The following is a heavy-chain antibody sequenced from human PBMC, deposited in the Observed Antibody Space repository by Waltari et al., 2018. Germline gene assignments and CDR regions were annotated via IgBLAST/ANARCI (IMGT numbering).Heavy chain of an antibody. D-gene: IGHD6-13*01. CDR3: ARQWAAAVLWYFDY. Sequence: QVQLQESGPGLVKPSETLSLTCAVSGYSISSGYYWGWIRQPPGKGLEWIGSIYHSGSTYYNPSLKSRVTISVDTSKNQFSLKLSSVTAADTAVYYCARQWAAAVLWYFDYWGQGTLVTVSS. V-gene: IGHV4-38-2*01. J-gene: IGHJ4*02. CDR2: IYHSGST. CDR1: GYSISSGYY.